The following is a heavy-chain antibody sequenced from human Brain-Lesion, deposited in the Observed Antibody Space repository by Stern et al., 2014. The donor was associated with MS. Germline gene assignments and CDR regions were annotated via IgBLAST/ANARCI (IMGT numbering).Heavy chain of an antibody. CDR3: ARDITGSSAYFAY. V-gene: IGHV3-9*01. Sequence: EVPLVESGGDLVQPGRSLRLSCAAFGFTFDDYAMHWVRQAPGKGLAWVAGISWNRGTIGYADSVKGRFTTSRDNAYSSLYLQMNSLRPEDTALYYCARDITGSSAYFAYWGQGTLVTVSS. CDR2: ISWNRGTI. CDR1: GFTFDDYA. J-gene: IGHJ4*02. D-gene: IGHD1-14*01.